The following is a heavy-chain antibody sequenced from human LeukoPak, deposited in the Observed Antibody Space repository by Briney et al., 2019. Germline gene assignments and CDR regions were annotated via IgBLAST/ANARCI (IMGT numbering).Heavy chain of an antibody. D-gene: IGHD1-26*01. CDR2: INHSGST. CDR3: ARGSDYELDY. Sequence: SETLSLTCTVSGGSISSSSYYWGWIRQPPGKGLEWIGEINHSGSTNYNPSLKSRVTISVDTSKNQFSLKLSSVTAADTAVYYCARGSDYELDYWGQGTLVTVSS. J-gene: IGHJ4*02. CDR1: GGSISSSSYY. V-gene: IGHV4-39*07.